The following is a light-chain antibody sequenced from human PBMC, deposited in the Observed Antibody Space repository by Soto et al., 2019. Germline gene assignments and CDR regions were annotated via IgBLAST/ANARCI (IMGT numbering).Light chain of an antibody. CDR2: KAS. CDR3: QQYESYWT. V-gene: IGKV1-5*03. J-gene: IGKJ1*01. Sequence: DIQMTQSPSTLSASVGDRVIITCRASQSINSWLAWYQQKPGKAPKLLIYKASSLESGVPSRFSGSGSGTEFTLTISSLQPDDLATYYCQQYESYWTFGQGTKVEIK. CDR1: QSINSW.